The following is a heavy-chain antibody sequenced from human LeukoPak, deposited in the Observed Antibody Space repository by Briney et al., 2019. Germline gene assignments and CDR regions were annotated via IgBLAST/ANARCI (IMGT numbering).Heavy chain of an antibody. Sequence: ASVKVSCKVSGYTLTELSMHWVRQAPGKGLEWMGWMNPNSGNTGYAQKFQGRVTITRNTSISTAYMELSSLRSEDTAVYYCARVSLTYYDFWSGYYTGHDWFDPWGQGTLVTVSS. CDR3: ARVSLTYYDFWSGYYTGHDWFDP. J-gene: IGHJ5*02. V-gene: IGHV1-8*03. D-gene: IGHD3-3*01. CDR2: MNPNSGNT. CDR1: GYTLTELS.